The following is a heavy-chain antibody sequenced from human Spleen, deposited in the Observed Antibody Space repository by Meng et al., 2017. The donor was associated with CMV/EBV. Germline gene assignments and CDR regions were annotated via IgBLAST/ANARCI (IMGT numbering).Heavy chain of an antibody. CDR3: ARVAPFAIALDY. CDR2: ISSSGDTK. CDR1: GFTFSNFE. Sequence: GESLKISCAASGFTFSNFEMYWVRQAPGKGLEWVSYISSSGDTKYYADSVTGRFTGSRDNAKNSLYLQLSSLRAEDTAVYYCARVAPFAIALDYWGQGTLVTVSS. V-gene: IGHV3-48*03. D-gene: IGHD2-2*02. J-gene: IGHJ4*02.